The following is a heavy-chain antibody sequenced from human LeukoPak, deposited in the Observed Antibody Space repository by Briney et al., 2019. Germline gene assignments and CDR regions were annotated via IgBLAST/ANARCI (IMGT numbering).Heavy chain of an antibody. Sequence: KSSETLSLTCTVSGGSISSYYWSWIRQPPGKGLEWIGYIYYSGSTNYDPSLKSRVTMSVDTSKNQFSLKLSSVTAADTAVYYCARDSGGIAARGVSWFDPWGQGTLVTVSS. CDR1: GGSISSYY. CDR3: ARDSGGIAARGVSWFDP. CDR2: IYYSGST. J-gene: IGHJ5*02. D-gene: IGHD6-6*01. V-gene: IGHV4-59*12.